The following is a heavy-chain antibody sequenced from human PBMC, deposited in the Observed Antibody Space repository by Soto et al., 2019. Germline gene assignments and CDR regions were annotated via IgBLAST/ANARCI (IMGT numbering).Heavy chain of an antibody. Sequence: GASVKVSCKASGYTFTSYAMHWVRQAPGQRLEWMGWINAGNGNTKYSQKFQGRVTITRDTSASTAYMELSSLRSEDTAVYYCAGRMEWLIGYYGMDVWGQGTTVTVSS. CDR2: INAGNGNT. CDR1: GYTFTSYA. V-gene: IGHV1-3*01. J-gene: IGHJ6*02. D-gene: IGHD3-3*01. CDR3: AGRMEWLIGYYGMDV.